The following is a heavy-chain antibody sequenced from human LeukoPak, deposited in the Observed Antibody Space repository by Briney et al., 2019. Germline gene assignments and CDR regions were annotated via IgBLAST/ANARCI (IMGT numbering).Heavy chain of an antibody. CDR3: ARVPVLVTYYYDSSGYYFDY. Sequence: PGGSLRLSCVATGFSFSKYGMHWVRQAPGKGLERVANIKQDGSEKYYVDSVKGRFTISRDNAKNSLYLQMNSLRAEDTAVYYCARVPVLVTYYYDSSGYYFDYWGQGTLVTVSS. D-gene: IGHD3-22*01. J-gene: IGHJ4*02. CDR2: IKQDGSEK. V-gene: IGHV3-7*01. CDR1: GFSFSKYG.